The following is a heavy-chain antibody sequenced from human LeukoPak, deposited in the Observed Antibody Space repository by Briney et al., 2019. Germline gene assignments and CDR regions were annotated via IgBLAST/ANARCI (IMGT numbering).Heavy chain of an antibody. CDR1: GFTFSSYA. D-gene: IGHD6-13*01. Sequence: GGSLRLSCAASGFTFSSYAMSWVRQAPGKGLXXXXXXXGSGGSTYYADSVKGRFTISRDNSKNTLYLQMDSLRAEDTAVYYCAKDRGDSSRGGEYYFDYWGQGTLVTVSS. J-gene: IGHJ4*02. V-gene: IGHV3-23*01. CDR3: AKDRGDSSRGGEYYFDY. CDR2: XXGSGGST.